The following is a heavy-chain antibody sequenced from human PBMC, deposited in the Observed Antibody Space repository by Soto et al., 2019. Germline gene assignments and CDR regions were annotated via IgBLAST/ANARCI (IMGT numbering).Heavy chain of an antibody. V-gene: IGHV4-31*03. CDR3: ARVERGTATTVVDAFDI. Sequence: SETLSLTCTVSGGSISSGGYYWSWIRQHPGKGLEWIGYIYYSGGTYYNPSLKSRVTISVDTSKNQFSLKMTSVTAADTAVYYCARVERGTATTVVDAFDIWGPGTMVTVSS. CDR2: IYYSGGT. J-gene: IGHJ3*02. CDR1: GGSISSGGYY. D-gene: IGHD1-1*01.